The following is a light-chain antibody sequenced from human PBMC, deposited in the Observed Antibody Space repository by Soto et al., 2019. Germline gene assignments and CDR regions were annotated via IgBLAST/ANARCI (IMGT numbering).Light chain of an antibody. CDR1: QSVSSSY. V-gene: IGKV3-20*01. CDR3: QQYGSSPRT. Sequence: EIVLTQSPGTLSLSPGERATLSCRASQSVSSSYFAWYPQKPGQAPRPLIYGASSRAIGTPDRFSGSGSGTDFTLTISSLEPEDFAVYYCQQYGSSPRTFGQGTKVEIK. J-gene: IGKJ1*01. CDR2: GAS.